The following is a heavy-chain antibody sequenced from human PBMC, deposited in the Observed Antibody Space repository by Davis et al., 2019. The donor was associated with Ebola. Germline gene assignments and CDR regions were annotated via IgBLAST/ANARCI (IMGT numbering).Heavy chain of an antibody. J-gene: IGHJ4*02. V-gene: IGHV4-4*02. D-gene: IGHD5-12*01. Sequence: GSLRLSCAVSGGSISSSNWWRWVRQPPGKGLEWIGEIYHSGSTNYNPSLKSRVTISVDKSKNQFSLKLSSVTAADTAVYYCARDGGYSGYEGFDYWGQGTLVTVSS. CDR1: GGSISSSNW. CDR2: IYHSGST. CDR3: ARDGGYSGYEGFDY.